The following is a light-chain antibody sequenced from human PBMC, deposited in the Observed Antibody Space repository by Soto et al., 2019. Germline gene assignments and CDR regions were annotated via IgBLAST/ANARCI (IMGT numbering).Light chain of an antibody. V-gene: IGLV3-21*02. CDR1: NIGAKG. J-gene: IGLJ2*01. Sequence: SYELTHPPSVSVAPGQTASITCGGNNIGAKGVHWYQQKNPGQAPVLVVFDDRARPSAIPERFSGSNSGNTATLTISRVEAGDEADYYCQVWHSTSVRVFGGGTKLTVL. CDR2: DDR. CDR3: QVWHSTSVRV.